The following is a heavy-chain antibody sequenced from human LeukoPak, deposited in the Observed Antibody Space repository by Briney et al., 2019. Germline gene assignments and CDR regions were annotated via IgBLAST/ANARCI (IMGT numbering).Heavy chain of an antibody. V-gene: IGHV3-15*01. CDR1: GFTFSNAW. CDR3: TTAGTYYYDSSGYYYFDY. Sequence: GGSLRLSCAASGFTFSNAWMSWVRQAPGKGLEWVGRIKSKTDGGTTDYAAPVKGRFTISRDDSKNTLYLQMNSLKTEDTAVYYCTTAGTYYYDSSGYYYFDYWGQETLVTVSS. D-gene: IGHD3-22*01. J-gene: IGHJ4*02. CDR2: IKSKTDGGTT.